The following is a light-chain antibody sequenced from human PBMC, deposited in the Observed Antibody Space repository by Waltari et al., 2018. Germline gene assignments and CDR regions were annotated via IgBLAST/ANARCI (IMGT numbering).Light chain of an antibody. V-gene: IGKV1D-16*01. CDR1: QGMSSR. Sequence: DIQMTQSPSSLSASVGDRVTITCRASQGMSSRLAWYQQKPEKAPKSLSYAASTLQSGVPSRFSGSESGTDFTLTITSLQPEDSATYYCQQYNSYPITFGGGTKVEIK. J-gene: IGKJ4*01. CDR3: QQYNSYPIT. CDR2: AAS.